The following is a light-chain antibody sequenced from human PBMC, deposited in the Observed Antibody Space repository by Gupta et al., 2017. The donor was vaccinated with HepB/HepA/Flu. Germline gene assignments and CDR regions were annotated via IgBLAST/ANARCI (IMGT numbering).Light chain of an antibody. CDR2: GAS. V-gene: IGKV3-20*01. CDR3: QQYGSSQFT. J-gene: IGKJ3*01. Sequence: EIVLTQSPGTLSLSPGERATLSCRASQSVSSSYLAWYQQKPGQAPRLLIYGASSRATGIPDRFSGSGFGTDFTLTISRLEPEDFAVYYCQQYGSSQFTFGSGTKVDIK. CDR1: QSVSSSY.